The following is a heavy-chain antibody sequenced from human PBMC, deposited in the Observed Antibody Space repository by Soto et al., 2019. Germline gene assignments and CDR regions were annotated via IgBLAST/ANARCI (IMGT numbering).Heavy chain of an antibody. CDR2: IWYDGGNK. Sequence: GGSLRLSCAASGFNFSSYVMHWVRQAPGKGLEWVAAIWYDGGNKYYADSVKGRFTISRDNSKNTLYLQMNSLRAEDTAVYYCARDGQWLPRDGLRSSYYFDYWGQGTLVTVSS. V-gene: IGHV3-33*01. J-gene: IGHJ4*02. CDR1: GFNFSSYV. D-gene: IGHD6-19*01. CDR3: ARDGQWLPRDGLRSSYYFDY.